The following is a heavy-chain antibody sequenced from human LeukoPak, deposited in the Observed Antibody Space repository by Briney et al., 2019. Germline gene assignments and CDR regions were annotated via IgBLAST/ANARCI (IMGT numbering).Heavy chain of an antibody. J-gene: IGHJ4*02. D-gene: IGHD4-17*01. CDR1: GGSISSYY. CDR3: ARGGTMTTVPL. CDR2: IFYSGST. Sequence: SQTLSLTCTVSGGSISSYYWSWIRQPPGKGLEWIGYIFYSGSTNYNPSLKSRVTISVDTSKNQFSLKLSSVTAADTAVYYCARGGTMTTVPLWGQGTLVTVSS. V-gene: IGHV4-59*08.